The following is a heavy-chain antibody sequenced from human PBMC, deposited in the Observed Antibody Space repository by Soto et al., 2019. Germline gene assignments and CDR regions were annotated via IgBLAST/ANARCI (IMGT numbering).Heavy chain of an antibody. J-gene: IGHJ3*01. CDR2: ISSSSGTI. CDR3: ASYNWNDVKAFDF. V-gene: IGHV3-48*01. Sequence: GGSLRLSCAASRFTFNIYSMNWVRQAPGKGLEWVSYISSSSGTIYYADSVKGRFTISRDNAKNSLYLQMNSLRAEDTAVYYCASYNWNDVKAFDFWGQGTMVTVSS. D-gene: IGHD1-1*01. CDR1: RFTFNIYS.